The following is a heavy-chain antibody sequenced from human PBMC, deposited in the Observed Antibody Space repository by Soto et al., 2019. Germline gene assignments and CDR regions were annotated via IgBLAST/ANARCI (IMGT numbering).Heavy chain of an antibody. CDR2: IFYSGSA. Sequence: SETLSLTCTVSGGFISSGGYYWSWIRQHPGKGLEWIGYIFYSGSAYYDPSLKSRVTMSVDTSKNQFSLNLSSVTAADTAVYYCARSPSDYFDYWGQGALVTVSS. CDR3: ARSPSDYFDY. V-gene: IGHV4-31*03. J-gene: IGHJ4*02. CDR1: GGFISSGGYY.